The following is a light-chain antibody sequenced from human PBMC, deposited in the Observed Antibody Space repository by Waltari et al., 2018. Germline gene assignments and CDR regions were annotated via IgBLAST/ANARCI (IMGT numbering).Light chain of an antibody. CDR1: QSISNY. Sequence: EIVLTQSPATLSLSPGERATPSCRPSQSISNYLAWYQQKPGQAPRLLIYDASNRATGIPARFSGSGSGTDFTLTITSLEPEDVAVYYCQQRSNWLTFGGGTKVEIK. CDR3: QQRSNWLT. V-gene: IGKV3-11*01. J-gene: IGKJ4*01. CDR2: DAS.